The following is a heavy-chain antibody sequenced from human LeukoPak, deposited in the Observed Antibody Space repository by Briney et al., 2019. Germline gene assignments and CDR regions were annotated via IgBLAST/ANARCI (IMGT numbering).Heavy chain of an antibody. D-gene: IGHD6-19*01. CDR1: GYTFTGYY. CDR2: INPNSGGT. J-gene: IGHJ4*02. CDR3: ANAQGSSGWFYFDY. Sequence: ASVKVSCKASGYTFTGYYMHWVRQAPGQGLEWMGWINPNSGGTNYAQKFQGRVTMTRDTSISTAHMELSRLRSDDTAVYYCANAQGSSGWFYFDYWGQGTLVTVSS. V-gene: IGHV1-2*02.